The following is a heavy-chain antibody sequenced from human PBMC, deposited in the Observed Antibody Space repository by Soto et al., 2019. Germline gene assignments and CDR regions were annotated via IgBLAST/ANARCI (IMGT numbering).Heavy chain of an antibody. CDR3: AKEGRWLQFSPDY. D-gene: IGHD5-12*01. V-gene: IGHV3-30*18. Sequence: GGSLRLSCAASGFTFSSYGMHWVRQAPGKGLEWVAVISYDGSNKYYADSVKGRFTISRDNSKNTLYLQMNSLRAEDTAVYYCAKEGRWLQFSPDYWGQGTLVTVSS. CDR1: GFTFSSYG. J-gene: IGHJ4*02. CDR2: ISYDGSNK.